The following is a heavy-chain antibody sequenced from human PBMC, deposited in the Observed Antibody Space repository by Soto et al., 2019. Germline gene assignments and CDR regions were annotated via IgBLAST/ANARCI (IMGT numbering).Heavy chain of an antibody. CDR2: IDPSDSYT. CDR1: GSTFSNYW. Sequence: EVQLVQSGAEVKKPGESLTISCKASGSTFSNYWITWVRQMPGKGLEWMGRIDPSDSYTHYSPSFQGHVTISVDKSINTAYLRGSSLKASDSAKYYWATHGGGRIAVTSFNGMDVWGQGTAVTVSS. J-gene: IGHJ6*02. D-gene: IGHD6-19*01. CDR3: ATHGGGRIAVTSFNGMDV. V-gene: IGHV5-10-1*01.